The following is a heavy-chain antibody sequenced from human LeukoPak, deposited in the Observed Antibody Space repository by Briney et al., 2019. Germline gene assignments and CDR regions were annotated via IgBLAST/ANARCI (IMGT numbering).Heavy chain of an antibody. D-gene: IGHD6-13*01. CDR1: GGSISSSSYY. V-gene: IGHV4-39*07. CDR2: IYYSGST. J-gene: IGHJ3*02. CDR3: ARPVKAAADHHDAFDI. Sequence: PSETLSLTCTVSGGSISSSSYYWGWIRQPPGKGLEWIGSIYYSGSTYYNPSLKSRVTISVDTSKNQFSLKLSSVTAADTAVYYCARPVKAAADHHDAFDIWGQGTMVTVSS.